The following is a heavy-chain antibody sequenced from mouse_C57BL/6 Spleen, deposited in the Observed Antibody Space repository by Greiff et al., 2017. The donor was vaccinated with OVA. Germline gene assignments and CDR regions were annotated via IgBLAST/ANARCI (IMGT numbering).Heavy chain of an antibody. J-gene: IGHJ1*03. D-gene: IGHD4-1*01. CDR2: IHPNSGST. CDR3: ARPGTFYWYFDV. V-gene: IGHV1-64*01. CDR1: GYTFTSYW. Sequence: VQLQQSGAELVKPGASVKLSCKASGYTFTSYWMHWVKQRPGQGLEWIGMIHPNSGSTNYNEKFKSKATLTVDKSSSTAYMQLSSLTSEDSAVYDCARPGTFYWYFDVWGTGTTVTVSS.